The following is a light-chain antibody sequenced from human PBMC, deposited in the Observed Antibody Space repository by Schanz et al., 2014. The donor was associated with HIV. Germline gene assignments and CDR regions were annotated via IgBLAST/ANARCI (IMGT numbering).Light chain of an antibody. V-gene: IGLV2-14*02. Sequence: QSALTQPASVSGSPGQSITISCTGTSSDVGSYDLVSWYQQNPGKAPKLMIFEVSKRPSGVSNRFSGSKSGNTASLTISGLQAEDEADYYCNSYTSKNTPIFGGGTKLTVL. CDR2: EVS. CDR1: SSDVGSYDL. J-gene: IGLJ2*01. CDR3: NSYTSKNTPI.